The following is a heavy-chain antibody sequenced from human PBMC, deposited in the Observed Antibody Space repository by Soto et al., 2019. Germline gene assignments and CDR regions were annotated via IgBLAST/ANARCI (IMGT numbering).Heavy chain of an antibody. V-gene: IGHV1-24*01. Sequence: ASVKVSCKISGHTLTEFSIHWVRQAPGKGLEWMGGFDPEGGEAIYAQKFQGRVTITADKSTSTAYMELSSLRSEDTAVYYCARAKKAYCGGDCYSGIYYYYYYGMDVWGQGTTVTVSS. CDR1: GHTLTEFS. J-gene: IGHJ6*02. CDR3: ARAKKAYCGGDCYSGIYYYYYYGMDV. CDR2: FDPEGGEA. D-gene: IGHD2-21*02.